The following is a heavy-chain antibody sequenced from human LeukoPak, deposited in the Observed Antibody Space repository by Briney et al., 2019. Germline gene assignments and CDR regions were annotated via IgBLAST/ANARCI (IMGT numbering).Heavy chain of an antibody. V-gene: IGHV3-23*01. CDR3: AKDIKYSSSANPPGY. J-gene: IGHJ4*02. CDR1: GFTFSSYA. CDR2: ISGSGSIT. D-gene: IGHD6-6*01. Sequence: PGGSLRLSCAASGFTFSSYAMSWVRQGPGKGLEWVSGISGSGSITYYADSVKGRFTISRDNSKNTLYLQMNSLRAEDTAVYYCAKDIKYSSSANPPGYWGQGTLVTVSS.